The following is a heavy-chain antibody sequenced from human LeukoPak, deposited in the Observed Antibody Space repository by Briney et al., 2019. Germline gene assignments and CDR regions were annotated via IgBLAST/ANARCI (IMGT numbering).Heavy chain of an antibody. D-gene: IGHD5-12*01. J-gene: IGHJ4*02. CDR2: IYYSGNT. Sequence: PSETLSLTCTVSGGSISSDGCYWSWIRQFPGKGLEWIGYIYYSGNTVYNPSLKSRVTMLRDTSNNQFSLKLTSATAADTAVYYCARVRDSGYDLHLFDYWGQGTLVTVSS. CDR1: GGSISSDGCY. V-gene: IGHV4-31*03. CDR3: ARVRDSGYDLHLFDY.